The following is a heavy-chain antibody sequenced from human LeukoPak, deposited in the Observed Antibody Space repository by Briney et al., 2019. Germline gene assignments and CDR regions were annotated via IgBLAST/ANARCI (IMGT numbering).Heavy chain of an antibody. J-gene: IGHJ4*02. Sequence: PGGSLRLSCAASGFTFSAYAIHWVRQPPGKCLEWVSFTSSDATTEHFADSAKGRFTMSRDNSKNTVYLQMTTLRDEDTAVYYCTRGSGSGSFLIDYWGRGTPVTVSS. D-gene: IGHD3-10*01. CDR3: TRGSGSGSFLIDY. CDR1: GFTFSAYA. CDR2: TSSDATTE. V-gene: IGHV3-30-3*01.